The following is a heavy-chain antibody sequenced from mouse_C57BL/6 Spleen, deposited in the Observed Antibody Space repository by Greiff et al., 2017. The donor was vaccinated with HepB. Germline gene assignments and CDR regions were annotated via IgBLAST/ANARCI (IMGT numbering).Heavy chain of an antibody. CDR3: ARWAYGSSPWFAY. V-gene: IGHV1-19*01. D-gene: IGHD1-1*01. J-gene: IGHJ3*01. CDR1: GYTFTDYY. Sequence: VQLQQSGPVLVKPGASVKMSCKASGYTFTDYYMNWVKQSHGKSLEWIGVINPYNGGTSYNQKFKGKATLTVDKSSSTAYMELNSLTSEDSAVYYCARWAYGSSPWFAYWGQGTLVTVSA. CDR2: INPYNGGT.